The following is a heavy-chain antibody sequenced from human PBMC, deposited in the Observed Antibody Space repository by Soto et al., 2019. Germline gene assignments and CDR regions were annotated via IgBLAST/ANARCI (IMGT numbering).Heavy chain of an antibody. J-gene: IGHJ4*02. V-gene: IGHV3-33*01. D-gene: IGHD3-22*01. Sequence: QVQLVESGGGVVQPGRSLRLSCAASGFTFSDFGMHWVRQAPGKGLEWVALIWYDGTSKHYADSVKGRFTISRDNSKNTLYLQMNSLRAEDTAVYYCARTYDPLDYWGQGTLVTVSS. CDR1: GFTFSDFG. CDR2: IWYDGTSK. CDR3: ARTYDPLDY.